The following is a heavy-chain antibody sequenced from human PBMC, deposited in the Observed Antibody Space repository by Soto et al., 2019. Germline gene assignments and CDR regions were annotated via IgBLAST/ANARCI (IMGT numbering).Heavy chain of an antibody. J-gene: IGHJ1*01. CDR2: ISGSGGST. CDR1: GFTFSSYA. Sequence: GGSLRLCCAASGFTFSSYAMSWVRQAPGKGLEWVSAISGSGGSTYYADSVKGRFTISRDNSKNTLYLQMNSLRAEDTAVYYCAKDTYYDSSGNFQHWGQGTLVTVSS. V-gene: IGHV3-23*01. D-gene: IGHD3-22*01. CDR3: AKDTYYDSSGNFQH.